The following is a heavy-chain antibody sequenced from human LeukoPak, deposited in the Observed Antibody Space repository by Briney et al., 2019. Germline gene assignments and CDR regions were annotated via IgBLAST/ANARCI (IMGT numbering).Heavy chain of an antibody. D-gene: IGHD6-19*01. Sequence: EASVKVSCKASGYTFTSYAMHWVRQAPGQRLEWMGWINAGNGNTKYSQKFQGRVTITRDTSASTAYMEPSSLRSEDTAVYYCARESSGWYWRFDPWGQGTLVTVSS. CDR1: GYTFTSYA. J-gene: IGHJ5*02. V-gene: IGHV1-3*01. CDR2: INAGNGNT. CDR3: ARESSGWYWRFDP.